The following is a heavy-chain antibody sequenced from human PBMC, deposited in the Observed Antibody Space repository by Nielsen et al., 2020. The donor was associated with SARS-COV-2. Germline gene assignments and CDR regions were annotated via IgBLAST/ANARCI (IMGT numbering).Heavy chain of an antibody. CDR1: GFTFSSYA. CDR3: ARDYLSGWYPYYYYGMDV. J-gene: IGHJ6*02. D-gene: IGHD6-19*01. V-gene: IGHV3-23*01. Sequence: LSLTCAASGFTFSSYAMSWVRQAPGKGLEWVSAISGSGGSTYYADSVKGRFTISRDNSKNTLYLQMNSLRAEDTAVYYCARDYLSGWYPYYYYGMDVWGQGTTVTVSS. CDR2: ISGSGGST.